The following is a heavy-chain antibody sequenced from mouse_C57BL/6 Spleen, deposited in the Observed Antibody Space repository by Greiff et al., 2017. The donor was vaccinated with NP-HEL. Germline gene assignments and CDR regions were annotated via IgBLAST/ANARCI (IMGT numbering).Heavy chain of an antibody. CDR3: ARFEEGMREFAATAY. CDR2: IDPSDSET. V-gene: IGHV1-52*01. D-gene: IGHD2-10*02. Sequence: QVQLQQSGAELVRPGSSVKLSCKASGYTFTSYWMHWVKQRPIQGLEWIGNIDPSDSETHYKQKFKDKATLTVDKSSSTSYMQLSSLTSEDSAVYYCARFEEGMREFAATAYWAQGTSVTVSS. J-gene: IGHJ4*01. CDR1: GYTFTSYW.